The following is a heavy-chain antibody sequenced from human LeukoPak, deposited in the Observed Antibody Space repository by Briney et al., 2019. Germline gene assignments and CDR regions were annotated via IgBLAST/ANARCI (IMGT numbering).Heavy chain of an antibody. CDR1: GFTFSYYW. CDR3: VTWGVEAGMDH. V-gene: IGHV3-7*01. J-gene: IGHJ4*02. Sequence: GGSLRLSCEASGFTFSYYWMGCVRQAPGKGLEWVANINPDGSDTYYVDSVKGRFTISRDNAKKSMFLQMNSLGAEDTAVCYCVTWGVEAGMDHWGPGTLVTVSS. D-gene: IGHD3-10*01. CDR2: INPDGSDT.